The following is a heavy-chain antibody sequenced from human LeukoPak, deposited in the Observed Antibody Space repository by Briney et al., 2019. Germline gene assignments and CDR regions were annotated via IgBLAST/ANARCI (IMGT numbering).Heavy chain of an antibody. J-gene: IGHJ6*03. CDR1: GFTFSSYE. CDR3: ARVGDYGDFVGLYYYYYMDV. D-gene: IGHD4-17*01. Sequence: GGSLRLSCAASGFTFSSYEMNWVRQAPGKGLEWVSYISSSGSTIYYADSVKGRFTISRDNSKNTLYLQMNSLRADDTAVFYCARVGDYGDFVGLYYYYYMDVWGKGTTVTVSS. CDR2: ISSSGSTI. V-gene: IGHV3-48*03.